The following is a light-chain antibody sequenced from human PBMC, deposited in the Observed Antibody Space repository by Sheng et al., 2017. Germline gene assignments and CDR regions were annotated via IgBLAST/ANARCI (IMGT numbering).Light chain of an antibody. CDR3: QQYSNFSPIT. Sequence: DIQMTQSPSTLSASVGDRVTITCRASQSISNWLAWYQQKPGKAPKLLIYKASSLESGFPSRFSGSGSGTEFTLTIGSLQADDFATYYCQQYSNFSPITFGQGTRLDIK. J-gene: IGKJ5*01. V-gene: IGKV1-5*03. CDR2: KAS. CDR1: QSISNW.